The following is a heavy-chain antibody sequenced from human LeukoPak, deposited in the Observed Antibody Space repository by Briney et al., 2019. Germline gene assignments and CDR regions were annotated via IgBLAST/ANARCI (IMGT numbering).Heavy chain of an antibody. CDR2: IGVSGTTT. J-gene: IGHJ4*02. V-gene: IGHV3-23*01. D-gene: IGHD1-26*01. Sequence: GGSLRLSCEASRFSFSTYAMSWVRQAPGKGLEWVSGIGVSGTTTYYTDSVEGRFTISRANSKNTLYLQMSSLRVEDTALYYCVKDQVLVGRVFFDSWGQGTLVTVSS. CDR3: VKDQVLVGRVFFDS. CDR1: RFSFSTYA.